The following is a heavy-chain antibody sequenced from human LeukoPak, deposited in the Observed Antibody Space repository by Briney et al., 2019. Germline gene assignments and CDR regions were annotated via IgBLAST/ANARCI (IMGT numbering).Heavy chain of an antibody. CDR2: INHSGST. CDR3: ARSSVAFPRLFDY. J-gene: IGHJ4*02. V-gene: IGHV4-34*01. Sequence: MPSETLSLTCAAYGGSFSGYYWSWIRQPPGKGLEWIGEINHSGSTNYNPSLKSRVTISVDTSKNQFSLKLSSVTAADTAVYYCARSSVAFPRLFDYWGQGTLVTVSS. CDR1: GGSFSGYY. D-gene: IGHD6-19*01.